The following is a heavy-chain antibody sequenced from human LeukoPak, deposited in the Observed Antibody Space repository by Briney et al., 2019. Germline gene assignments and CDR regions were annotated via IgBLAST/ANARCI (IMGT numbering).Heavy chain of an antibody. Sequence: ASVKVSCKASGYTFTSYGISWVRQAPGQGLEWMGWISAYNGNTNYAQKLQGRVTMTTDTSTSTAYMELRSLRSEDTAVYYCAICIPTAGSSSWFRSYYYYYYMDVWGKGTTVTISS. CDR1: GYTFTSYG. CDR3: AICIPTAGSSSWFRSYYYYYYMDV. D-gene: IGHD6-13*01. V-gene: IGHV1-18*01. CDR2: ISAYNGNT. J-gene: IGHJ6*03.